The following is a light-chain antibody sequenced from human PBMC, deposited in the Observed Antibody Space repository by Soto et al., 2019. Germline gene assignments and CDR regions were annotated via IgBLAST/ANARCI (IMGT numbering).Light chain of an antibody. CDR1: QSVSSY. V-gene: IGKV3-11*01. CDR3: QQRSNWWT. Sequence: DRVTTTCRASQSVSSYLAWYQQKPGQAPRLLIYDASNRATGIPARFSRSASGTGFTLTTSSREPEDFAVYYCQQRSNWWTFGQGTKVDIK. CDR2: DAS. J-gene: IGKJ1*01.